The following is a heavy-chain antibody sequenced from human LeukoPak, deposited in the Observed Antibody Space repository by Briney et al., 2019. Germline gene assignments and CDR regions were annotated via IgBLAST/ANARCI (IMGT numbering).Heavy chain of an antibody. CDR1: GFTFSSYS. Sequence: GGSLRLSCAASGFTFSSYSMNWVRQAPGKGLEWVSSISSSSSYIYYADSVKGRFTISRDNAKNSLYLQMNSLRAEDTAVYYCARDLYGDPLHYYYYYMDVWGKGTTVTVSS. J-gene: IGHJ6*03. CDR3: ARDLYGDPLHYYYYYMDV. V-gene: IGHV3-21*01. CDR2: ISSSSSYI. D-gene: IGHD4-17*01.